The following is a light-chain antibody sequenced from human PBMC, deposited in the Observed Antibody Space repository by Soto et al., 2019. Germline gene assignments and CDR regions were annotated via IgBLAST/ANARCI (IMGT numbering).Light chain of an antibody. CDR1: QIVSGKY. CDR3: QQYGYSPIT. CDR2: SAS. Sequence: EFVLTQSAWTLSLSAGERATLSCGASQIVSGKYLAWYHQRPGQAPRVLIHSASSRATGIPDRFTGSGYGTDFNLTIDGLEPEDFAVYYCQQYGYSPITFGQGTRLEIK. V-gene: IGKV3-20*01. J-gene: IGKJ5*01.